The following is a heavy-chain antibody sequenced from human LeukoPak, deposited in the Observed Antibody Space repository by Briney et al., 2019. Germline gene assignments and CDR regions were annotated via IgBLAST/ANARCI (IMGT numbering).Heavy chain of an antibody. V-gene: IGHV4-61*08. J-gene: IGHJ5*02. CDR3: ARDLRYCSGGNCFSGNWFDP. D-gene: IGHD2-15*01. CDR1: GGSISSGGFY. Sequence: PSETLSLTCTVSGGSISSGGFYWSWIRQHPGRGLEWIGYIYYSGSTNYNPSLKSRVTISVDTSKNQFSLKLSSVTAADTAVYYCARDLRYCSGGNCFSGNWFDPWGQGTLVTVSS. CDR2: IYYSGST.